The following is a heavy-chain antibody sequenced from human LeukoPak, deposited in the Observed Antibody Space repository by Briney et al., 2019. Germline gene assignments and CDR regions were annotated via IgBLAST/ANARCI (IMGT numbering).Heavy chain of an antibody. V-gene: IGHV1-69*13. J-gene: IGHJ5*02. CDR1: GGTFSSYA. D-gene: IGHD5-24*01. CDR2: IIPIFGTA. CDR3: ARRMATIEGS. Sequence: SVKVSYKASGGTFSSYAISWVRQAPGQGLEWMGGIIPIFGTANYAQKFQGRVTITADESTSTAYMELSSLRSEDRAVYYCARRMATIEGSWGQGTLVTVSS.